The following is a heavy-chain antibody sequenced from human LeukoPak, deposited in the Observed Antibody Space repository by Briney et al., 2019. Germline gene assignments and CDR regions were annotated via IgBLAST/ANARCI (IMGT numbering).Heavy chain of an antibody. CDR3: ARDQEAFDY. V-gene: IGHV1-46*01. J-gene: IGHJ4*02. Sequence: ASVKVSCKASGYSFTSNYIHWVRQAPGRGLEWMGMIYPRDGSTSYAQKFQGRVTVTRDTSTSTVHMELSGLRSEDTAVYYCARDQEAFDYWGQGTLVTVSS. CDR1: GYSFTSNY. CDR2: IYPRDGST.